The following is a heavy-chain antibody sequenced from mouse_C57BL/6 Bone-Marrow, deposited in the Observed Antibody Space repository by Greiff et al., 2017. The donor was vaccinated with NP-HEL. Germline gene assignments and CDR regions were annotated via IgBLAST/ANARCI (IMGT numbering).Heavy chain of an antibody. Sequence: QVQLKQPGAELVKPGASVKLSCKASGYTFTSYWMQWVKQRPGQGLEWIGEIDPSDSYTNYNQKFKGKATLTVDTSSSTAYMQLSSLTSEDSAVYYCASYGSSYPLYFDVWGTGTTVTVSS. CDR3: ASYGSSYPLYFDV. CDR1: GYTFTSYW. D-gene: IGHD1-1*01. J-gene: IGHJ1*03. V-gene: IGHV1-50*01. CDR2: IDPSDSYT.